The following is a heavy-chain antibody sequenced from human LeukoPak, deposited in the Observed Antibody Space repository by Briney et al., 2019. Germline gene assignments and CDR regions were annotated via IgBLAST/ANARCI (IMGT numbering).Heavy chain of an antibody. CDR3: ARDRKWDIVVVNLLGHYYGMDV. CDR1: GGSISSSSYY. Sequence: SETLSLTYTVSGGSISSSSYYWGWIRQPPGKGLEWIGSIYYSGSTYYNPSLKSRVTISVDTSKNQFSLKLSSVTAADTAVYYCARDRKWDIVVVNLLGHYYGMDVWGQGTTVTVSS. D-gene: IGHD2-21*01. CDR2: IYYSGST. V-gene: IGHV4-39*07. J-gene: IGHJ6*02.